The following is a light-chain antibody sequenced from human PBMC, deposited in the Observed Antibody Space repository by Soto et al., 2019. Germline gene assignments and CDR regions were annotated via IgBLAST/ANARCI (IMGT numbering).Light chain of an antibody. J-gene: IGKJ3*01. Sequence: AIQLTQSPSSLSASVGDRVTITCRASQGISSALAWYQQKPGKAPKLLIYDASSLESGVPSRFSGSGSGTDFTLTISSLQPEDFAIYYCQQFNSYPPIFTFGPGTKVDI. CDR2: DAS. V-gene: IGKV1-13*02. CDR3: QQFNSYPPIFT. CDR1: QGISSA.